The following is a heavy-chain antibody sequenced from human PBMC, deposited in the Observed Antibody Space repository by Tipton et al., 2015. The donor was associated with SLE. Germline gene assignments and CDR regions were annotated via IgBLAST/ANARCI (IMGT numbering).Heavy chain of an antibody. D-gene: IGHD3-22*01. Sequence: TLSLTCTVSDGSISSSSYYWGWIRQPPGKGLEWIGSIYYSGSTYYNPSLKSRVTISVDTSKNHFSLKLSSVTAADTAVYYCASTYYYDSSGYYPPDYFDYWGQGTLVTVSS. J-gene: IGHJ4*02. CDR3: ASTYYYDSSGYYPPDYFDY. CDR1: DGSISSSSYY. V-gene: IGHV4-39*02. CDR2: IYYSGST.